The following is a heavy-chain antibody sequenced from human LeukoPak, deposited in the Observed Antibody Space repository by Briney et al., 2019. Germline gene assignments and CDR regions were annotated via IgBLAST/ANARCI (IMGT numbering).Heavy chain of an antibody. CDR1: GYTFTSYG. V-gene: IGHV1-18*01. J-gene: IGHJ5*02. CDR2: ISAYNGNT. Sequence: EASVKVSCKASGYTFTSYGISWVRQAPGQGLEWMGWISAYNGNTNYAQKLQGRVTMTTDTSTSTAYMELRSLRSDDTAVYYCARAIRLGYSSGPNWFDPWGQGALVTVSS. CDR3: ARAIRLGYSSGPNWFDP. D-gene: IGHD6-19*01.